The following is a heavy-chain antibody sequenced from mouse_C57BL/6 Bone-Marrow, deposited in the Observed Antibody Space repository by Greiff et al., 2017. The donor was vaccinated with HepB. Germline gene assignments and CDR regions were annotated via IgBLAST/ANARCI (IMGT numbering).Heavy chain of an antibody. V-gene: IGHV1-50*01. Sequence: QVQLQQPGAELVKPGASVKLSCKASGYTFTSYWMQWVKQRPRQGLEWIGEIDPSDSYTNYNQKFKGKATLTVDTSSSTAYMQLSSLTSEDSAVYYCARGGSSYHYWYFDVWGTGTTVTVSS. CDR3: ARGGSSYHYWYFDV. D-gene: IGHD1-1*01. J-gene: IGHJ1*03. CDR2: IDPSDSYT. CDR1: GYTFTSYW.